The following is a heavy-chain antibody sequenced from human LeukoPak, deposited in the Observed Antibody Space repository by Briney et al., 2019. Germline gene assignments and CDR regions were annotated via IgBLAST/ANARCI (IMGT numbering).Heavy chain of an antibody. CDR1: GFIFSSYG. J-gene: IGHJ4*02. CDR2: ISDDGSNK. D-gene: IGHD3-22*01. CDR3: AKDSKYYYDSRGYSYFDY. Sequence: GGSLRLSCAASGFIFSSYGIHWVRQAPGKGLEWVAFISDDGSNKYYADSVKGRFTISRDNSKNTLYLQMNSLRAEDTAVYYCAKDSKYYYDSRGYSYFDYWGQGTLVTVSS. V-gene: IGHV3-30*18.